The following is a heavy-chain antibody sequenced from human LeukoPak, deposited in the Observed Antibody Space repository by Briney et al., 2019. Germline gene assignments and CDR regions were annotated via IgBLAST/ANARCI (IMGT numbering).Heavy chain of an antibody. CDR2: IYYSGST. CDR1: GGSISSSSYY. V-gene: IGHV4-39*01. D-gene: IGHD4-17*01. CDR3: ARGLHDYGRD. J-gene: IGHJ1*01. Sequence: PSETLSLTCTVSGGSISSSSYYWGWVRQPPGKWLEWIGSIYYSGSTYYNPSLKSRVTMSVDTSKNQFSLKLSSVTAADTAVYYCARGLHDYGRDWGQGTLVTVSS.